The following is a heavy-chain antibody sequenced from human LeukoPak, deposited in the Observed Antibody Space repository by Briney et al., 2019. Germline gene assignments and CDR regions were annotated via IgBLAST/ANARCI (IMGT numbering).Heavy chain of an antibody. CDR1: GFTFSDYY. J-gene: IGHJ4*02. D-gene: IGHD6-6*01. Sequence: GGSLRLSCAASGFTFSDYYMSWIRQAPGKGLEWVSYISSSGSTIYYADSVKGRLTISRDNAKNSLYLQMNSLRAEDTAVYYCARDTYSSSSTIDYWGQGTLVTVSS. CDR2: ISSSGSTI. CDR3: ARDTYSSSSTIDY. V-gene: IGHV3-11*04.